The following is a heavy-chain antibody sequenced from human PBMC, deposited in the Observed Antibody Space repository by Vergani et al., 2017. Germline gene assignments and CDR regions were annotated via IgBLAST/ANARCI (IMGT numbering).Heavy chain of an antibody. D-gene: IGHD6-19*01. Sequence: QVQLQESGPGLVKPSETLSLTCTVSGGSISSYYWGWIRQPPGKGLEWIGSIYYSGSTYYNPSLKSRVTISVDTSKNQFSLKLSSVTAADTAVYYCARGAGLAGFDYWGQGTLVTVSS. CDR2: IYYSGST. CDR3: ARGAGLAGFDY. V-gene: IGHV4-39*01. J-gene: IGHJ4*02. CDR1: GGSISSYY.